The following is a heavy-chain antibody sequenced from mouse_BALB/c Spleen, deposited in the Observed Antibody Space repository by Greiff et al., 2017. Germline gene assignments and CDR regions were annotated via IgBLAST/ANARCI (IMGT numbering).Heavy chain of an antibody. CDR3: ARAAMDY. J-gene: IGHJ4*01. CDR2: ISYSGST. Sequence: EVQGVESGPGLVKPSQSLSLTCTVTGYSITSDYAWNWIRQFPGNKLEWIGNISYSGSTSYNPSLKSRISITRDTSKNQFFLQLTSVTTEDTATYYCARAAMDYWGQGTSDTVSS. V-gene: IGHV3-2*02. CDR1: GYSITSDYA.